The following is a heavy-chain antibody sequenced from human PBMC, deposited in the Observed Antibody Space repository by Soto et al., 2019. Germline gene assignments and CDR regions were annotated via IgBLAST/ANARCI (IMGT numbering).Heavy chain of an antibody. Sequence: QVQLVQSGAEVKKPGASVKVSCKASGYTFTSYYMHWVRQAPGQGLEWMGIINPSGGSTSYAQKFQGRVTMTRDTSTSTVYMELSSLRSEATAVYYCARVGYYGSGSYREYFDYWGQGTLVTVSS. V-gene: IGHV1-46*01. D-gene: IGHD3-10*01. CDR2: INPSGGST. J-gene: IGHJ4*02. CDR1: GYTFTSYY. CDR3: ARVGYYGSGSYREYFDY.